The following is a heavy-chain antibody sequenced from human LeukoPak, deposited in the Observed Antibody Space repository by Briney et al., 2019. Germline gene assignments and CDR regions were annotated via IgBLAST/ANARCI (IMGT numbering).Heavy chain of an antibody. CDR2: ISDRGGST. J-gene: IGHJ4*02. Sequence: GGSLRLSCAASGLSFSSFAMSWVRQAPGKGLQWVAGISDRGGSTNYADSVKGRFTISRDNSKNTLYLQMNSLRAEDTAVYFCAKRGVVIRAVIIVGFHKEAYYFDYWGQGALVTVSS. D-gene: IGHD3-10*01. CDR3: AKRGVVIRAVIIVGFHKEAYYFDY. CDR1: GLSFSSFA. V-gene: IGHV3-23*01.